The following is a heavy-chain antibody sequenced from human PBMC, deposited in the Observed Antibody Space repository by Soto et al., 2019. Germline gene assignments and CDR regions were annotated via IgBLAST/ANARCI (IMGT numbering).Heavy chain of an antibody. CDR1: GFSLSTSGVG. V-gene: IGHV2-5*02. CDR3: SHTPEEAGCPLYLRYYFEY. Sequence: SGPTLVNPTQTLTLTCTFSGFSLSTSGVGVGWIRQPPGKALEWLALIYWDDDKRYSPSLRTRLTITKDTSKNQILLPMTNMDPVYTAIYYCSHTPEEAGCPLYLRYYFEYRGRGTVITFAS. J-gene: IGHJ4*02. CDR2: IYWDDDK. D-gene: IGHD3-9*01.